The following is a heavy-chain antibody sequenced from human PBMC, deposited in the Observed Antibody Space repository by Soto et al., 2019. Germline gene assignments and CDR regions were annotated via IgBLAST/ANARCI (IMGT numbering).Heavy chain of an antibody. CDR2: INPNSGGT. D-gene: IGHD6-6*01. J-gene: IGHJ6*02. CDR3: ARDLAFYDSSSSRPSYYYYGMDV. Sequence: ASVKVSCKASGYTFTGYYMHWVRQAPGQGLEWMGWINPNSGGTNYAQKFQGWVTMTRDTSISTAYMELSRLRSDDTAVYYCARDLAFYDSSSSRPSYYYYGMDVWGQGTTVTVSS. V-gene: IGHV1-2*04. CDR1: GYTFTGYY.